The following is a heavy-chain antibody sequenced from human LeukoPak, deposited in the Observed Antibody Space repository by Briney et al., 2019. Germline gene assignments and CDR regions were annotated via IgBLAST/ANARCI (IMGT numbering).Heavy chain of an antibody. CDR1: GYTFTGYY. CDR2: INPNSGGT. J-gene: IGHJ4*02. D-gene: IGHD2-21*02. V-gene: IGHV1-2*02. Sequence: ASVKVSCKASGYTFTGYYMHWVRQAPGQGLEWMEWINPNSGGTNYAQKFQGRVTMTRDTSISTAYMELSRLRSDDTAVYYCARDSLAYCGGDCYPDYWGQGTLVTVSS. CDR3: ARDSLAYCGGDCYPDY.